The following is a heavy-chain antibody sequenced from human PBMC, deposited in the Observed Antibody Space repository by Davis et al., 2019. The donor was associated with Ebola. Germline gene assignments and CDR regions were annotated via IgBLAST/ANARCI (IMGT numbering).Heavy chain of an antibody. J-gene: IGHJ4*02. CDR2: ISGSAGST. Sequence: GESLKISCAASGFTFSTYAMSWVRQAPGKGLEWVSSISGSAGSTYYADSVKGRFTISRDNSKNTLYLQMNSLRAEDTAVYYCARLDYGFGFDYWGQGSLVTVSS. V-gene: IGHV3-23*01. D-gene: IGHD4-17*01. CDR1: GFTFSTYA. CDR3: ARLDYGFGFDY.